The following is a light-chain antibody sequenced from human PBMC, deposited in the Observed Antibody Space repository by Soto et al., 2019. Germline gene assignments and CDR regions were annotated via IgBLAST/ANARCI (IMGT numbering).Light chain of an antibody. CDR1: QDINNY. Sequence: DIQMTQSPSSLSASVGDRVTITCQASQDINNYLNWYRQKPGKAPKLLIYDASNLETGVPSRFSGSGSGTYFTFTISSLQPEDIATYYCQQYDDLPFTFGPGTKVDIK. CDR2: DAS. V-gene: IGKV1-33*01. J-gene: IGKJ3*01. CDR3: QQYDDLPFT.